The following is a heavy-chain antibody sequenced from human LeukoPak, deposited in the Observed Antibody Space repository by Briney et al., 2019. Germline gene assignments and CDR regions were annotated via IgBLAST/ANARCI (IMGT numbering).Heavy chain of an antibody. CDR3: ARSGCSSTSCYLYYFDY. CDR1: GFTFSSYA. D-gene: IGHD2-2*01. CDR2: ISYDGSNK. V-gene: IGHV3-30*04. Sequence: GGSLRLSCAASGFTFSSYAMHWVRQAPGKGLEGVAVISYDGSNKYYADSVKGRFTISRDNSKNTLYLQMNSLRAEDTAVYYCARSGCSSTSCYLYYFDYWGQGTLVTVSS. J-gene: IGHJ4*02.